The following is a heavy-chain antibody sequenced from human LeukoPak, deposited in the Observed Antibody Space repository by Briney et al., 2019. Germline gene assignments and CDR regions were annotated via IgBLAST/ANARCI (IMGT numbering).Heavy chain of an antibody. CDR1: GFTFSSFW. V-gene: IGHV3-7*01. CDR3: ATDRKVGAGVPRFDY. J-gene: IGHJ4*02. Sequence: PGGSLRLSCAASGFTFSSFWMSWVRQAPGKGWEWVANKKQDGSEKYYVDSVKGRFSMSRDNAKTSLYLQMNSLRAEDTAVYYCATDRKVGAGVPRFDYWGQGALVTVPS. CDR2: KKQDGSEK. D-gene: IGHD1-26*01.